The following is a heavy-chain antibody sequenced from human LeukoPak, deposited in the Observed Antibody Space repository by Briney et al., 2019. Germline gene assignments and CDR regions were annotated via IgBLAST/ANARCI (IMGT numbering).Heavy chain of an antibody. D-gene: IGHD5-12*01. J-gene: IGHJ6*02. CDR1: GFTFSSYG. V-gene: IGHV3-30*03. CDR2: ISYDGSNK. CDR3: PRGYSGYYYYYGMDV. Sequence: GGSLRLSCAASGFTFSSYGMHWVRQAPGKGLEWVAVISYDGSNKYYADSVKGRFTISRDNSKNTLYLQMNSLRAEDTAVYYCPRGYSGYYYYYGMDVWGQGTTVTVSS.